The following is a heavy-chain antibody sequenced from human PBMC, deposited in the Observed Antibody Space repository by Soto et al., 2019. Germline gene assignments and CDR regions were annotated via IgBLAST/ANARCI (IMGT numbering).Heavy chain of an antibody. D-gene: IGHD2-15*01. CDR3: ARGRYCSGGSCYPTPGAFDI. Sequence: EVQLVESGGGLVKPGGSLRLSCAASGFTFSSYSMNWVRQAPGKGLEWVSSISSSSSYIYYADSVKGRFTISRDNAKNSLYLQMNSLRAEDTAVYYCARGRYCSGGSCYPTPGAFDIWGQGTMVTVSS. J-gene: IGHJ3*02. CDR1: GFTFSSYS. V-gene: IGHV3-21*01. CDR2: ISSSSSYI.